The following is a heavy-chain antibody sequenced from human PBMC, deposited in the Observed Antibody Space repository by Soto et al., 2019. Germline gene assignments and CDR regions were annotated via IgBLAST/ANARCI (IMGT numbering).Heavy chain of an antibody. V-gene: IGHV1-18*01. Sequence: ASVKVSCKASGYTFTSYGISWVRQAPGQGLEWMGWISAYNGNTNYAQKLQGRVAMTTDTSTSTAYMELRSLRSDDTAVYYCARDRWYSSGSSGMDVWGQGTTVTVSS. CDR2: ISAYNGNT. D-gene: IGHD6-19*01. CDR1: GYTFTSYG. J-gene: IGHJ6*02. CDR3: ARDRWYSSGSSGMDV.